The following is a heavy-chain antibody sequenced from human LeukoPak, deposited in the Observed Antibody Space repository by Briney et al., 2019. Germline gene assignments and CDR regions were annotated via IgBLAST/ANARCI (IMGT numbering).Heavy chain of an antibody. V-gene: IGHV4-38-2*02. D-gene: IGHD2-2*01. J-gene: IGHJ4*02. Sequence: SETLSLTCTVSGYSISSGYYWGWIRQPPGKGLEWIGSIYHSGSTYYNPSLKSRVTISVDTSKNQFSLKLSSVTAADTAVYYCARYQLLCHDYWGQGTLVTVFS. CDR2: IYHSGST. CDR1: GYSISSGYY. CDR3: ARYQLLCHDY.